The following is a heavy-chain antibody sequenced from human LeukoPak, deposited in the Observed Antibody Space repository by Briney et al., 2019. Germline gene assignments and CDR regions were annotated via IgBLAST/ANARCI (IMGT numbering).Heavy chain of an antibody. D-gene: IGHD3-10*01. J-gene: IGHJ4*02. CDR3: AKDSAAPISITMVRGRWYFDY. V-gene: IGHV3-30*02. CDR2: IRYDGSNK. CDR1: GFTFSSYG. Sequence: GGSLRLSCAASGFTFSSYGMHWVCQAPGKGLEWVAFIRYDGSNKYHADSVKGRFTISRDNSKNTMYLQMNSLRAEDTAVYYCAKDSAAPISITMVRGRWYFDYWGQGTLVIVSS.